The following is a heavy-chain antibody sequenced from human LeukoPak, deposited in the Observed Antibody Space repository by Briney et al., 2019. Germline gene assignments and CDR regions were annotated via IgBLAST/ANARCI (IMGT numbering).Heavy chain of an antibody. CDR3: VRDRELNY. Sequence: SETLSLTCAVYGGSFSGYYWSWIRQPPGKGLEWIGEINHSGSTNYNPSFKSRVTISEDTPKNQFSLKLSSVTAADTAVYYCVRDRELNYWGQGTLVTVSS. J-gene: IGHJ4*02. CDR2: INHSGST. V-gene: IGHV4-34*01. CDR1: GGSFSGYY. D-gene: IGHD3-10*01.